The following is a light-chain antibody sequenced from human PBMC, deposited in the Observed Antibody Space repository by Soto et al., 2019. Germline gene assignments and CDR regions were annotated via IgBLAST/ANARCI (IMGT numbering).Light chain of an antibody. CDR1: SSDVGGYNY. J-gene: IGLJ2*01. Sequence: QSALTQPRSVSGSPGQSVTVSCSGTSSDVGGYNYVSWYQHRPGGAPKLMIYDVLKRPSGVPDRFSGSKSGNTATLTISGLQAEDEADYYCCSYAGTYTHAVFGGGTKLTVL. CDR3: CSYAGTYTHAV. CDR2: DVL. V-gene: IGLV2-11*01.